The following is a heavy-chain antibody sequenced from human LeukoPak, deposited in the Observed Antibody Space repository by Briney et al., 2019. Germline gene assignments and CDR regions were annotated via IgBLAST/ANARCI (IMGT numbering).Heavy chain of an antibody. Sequence: GGSLRLSCAASGFTFSSYGMHWVRQAPGKGLEWVAVIWYDGSNKYYADSVKGRFTISRDNSKNTLYLQMNSLRAEDTAVYYCARDKTGTQDDDAFGIWGQGTMVTVSS. CDR3: ARDKTGTQDDDAFGI. CDR2: IWYDGSNK. D-gene: IGHD1-1*01. CDR1: GFTFSSYG. V-gene: IGHV3-33*01. J-gene: IGHJ3*02.